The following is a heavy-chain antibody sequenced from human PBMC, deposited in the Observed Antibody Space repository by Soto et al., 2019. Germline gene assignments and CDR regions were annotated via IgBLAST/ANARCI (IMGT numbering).Heavy chain of an antibody. J-gene: IGHJ4*02. V-gene: IGHV3-7*01. CDR3: ARASETF. Sequence: PGGSLRLSCAGSGFIFNNYLMSWARQAPGKGLEWVATIKGDGSEKYHVDSVKGRFSISRDNARNSLYLQMNSLRAEDTAVYYCARASETFWGRGTLVTVSS. CDR1: GFIFNNYL. D-gene: IGHD3-16*01. CDR2: IKGDGSEK.